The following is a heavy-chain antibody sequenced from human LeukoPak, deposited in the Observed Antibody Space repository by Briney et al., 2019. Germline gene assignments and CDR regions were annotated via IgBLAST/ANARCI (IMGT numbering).Heavy chain of an antibody. J-gene: IGHJ6*03. CDR3: ARVLSSYSGYDSPYYYYYYMDV. V-gene: IGHV3-53*01. CDR2: IYSGGST. D-gene: IGHD5-12*01. CDR1: GFTVSSNY. Sequence: GGSLRLSCAASGFTVSSNYMSWVRQAPGKGLEWVSAIYSGGSTYYADSAKGRFTISRDNSKNTLYLQMNSLRAEDTAVYYCARVLSSYSGYDSPYYYYYYMDVWGKGTTVTVSS.